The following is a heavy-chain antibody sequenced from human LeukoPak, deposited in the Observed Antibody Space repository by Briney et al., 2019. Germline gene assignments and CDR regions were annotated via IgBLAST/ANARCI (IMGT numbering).Heavy chain of an antibody. J-gene: IGHJ3*02. CDR1: GFTFGSYW. CDR2: IKQDGSEK. V-gene: IGHV3-7*01. CDR3: ARDQNTYNSRNRMSSFDI. D-gene: IGHD1-14*01. Sequence: GGSLRLSCEVSGFTFGSYWMSWVRQAPGKGLEWVANIKQDGSEKYYVDSVKGRFTISRDNAKNSLYLQMNSLRAEDTAVYYCARDQNTYNSRNRMSSFDIWGQGTMVTVS.